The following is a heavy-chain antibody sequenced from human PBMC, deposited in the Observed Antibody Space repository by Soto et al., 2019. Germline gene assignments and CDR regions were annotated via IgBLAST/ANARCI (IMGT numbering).Heavy chain of an antibody. D-gene: IGHD3-22*01. V-gene: IGHV3-13*01. J-gene: IGHJ4*02. CDR2: IGTAGDT. CDR1: GFTFSSYD. CDR3: ARDYYDSSGYYYPLDY. Sequence: GGSLRLSCAASGFTFSSYDMHWCRQATGKGLEWGSAIGTAGDTYYPGSVKGRFTISRENAKNSLYLQMNSLRAEDTAVYYCARDYYDSSGYYYPLDYWGQGTLVTVS.